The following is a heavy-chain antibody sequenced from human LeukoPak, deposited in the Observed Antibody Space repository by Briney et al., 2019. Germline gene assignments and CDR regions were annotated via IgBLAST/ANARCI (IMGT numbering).Heavy chain of an antibody. D-gene: IGHD1-7*01. CDR3: TREGMGTTFSAWFDP. Sequence: GGSLRLSCAASGFTFSSYAMSWVRQAPGKGLEWVAVISSDGSIDYYADSVRGRFTVSRDNSKNTLYLQVNSLRVEDTAVYYCTREGMGTTFSAWFDPWGQGTLVTVPS. CDR2: ISSDGSID. CDR1: GFTFSSYA. V-gene: IGHV3-30*03. J-gene: IGHJ5*02.